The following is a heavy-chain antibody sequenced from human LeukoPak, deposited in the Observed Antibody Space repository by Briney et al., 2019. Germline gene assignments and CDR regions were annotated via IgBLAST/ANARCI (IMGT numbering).Heavy chain of an antibody. J-gene: IGHJ4*02. CDR1: GFTVSSNY. D-gene: IGHD3-22*01. CDR3: ARHDSSGYHYRFDY. CDR2: IYSGGST. Sequence: PGGSLRLSCAASGFTVSSNYMSWVRQAPGKGLEWVSVIYSGGSTYYADSVKGRFTISRDKSKNTLYLQMNSLRAEDTAVYYCARHDSSGYHYRFDYWGQGTLVTVSS. V-gene: IGHV3-66*02.